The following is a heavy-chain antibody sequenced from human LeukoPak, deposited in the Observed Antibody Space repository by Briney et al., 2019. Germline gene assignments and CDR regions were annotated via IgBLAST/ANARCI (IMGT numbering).Heavy chain of an antibody. Sequence: GGSLRLSCAASGFTFSDYYMSWIRQAPGKGLEWVSYISSSGSTIYYADSVKGRFTISRDNAKNSLYLQMNSLRAEDTAVYYCARERTRLQYYYYYMDVWGKGTTVTISS. J-gene: IGHJ6*03. V-gene: IGHV3-11*01. CDR3: ARERTRLQYYYYYMDV. CDR1: GFTFSDYY. D-gene: IGHD5-24*01. CDR2: ISSSGSTI.